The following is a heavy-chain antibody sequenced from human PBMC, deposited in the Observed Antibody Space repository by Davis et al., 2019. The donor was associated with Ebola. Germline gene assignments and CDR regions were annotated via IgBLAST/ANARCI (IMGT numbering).Heavy chain of an antibody. Sequence: GEFLKISCAASGFTFSSYAMHWVRQAPGKGLEWVAVISYDGSNKYYADSVKGRFTISRDNSKNTLYLQMNSLRAEDTAVYYCASENYSSGWYGGYFDYWGQGTLVTVSS. D-gene: IGHD6-19*01. J-gene: IGHJ4*02. V-gene: IGHV3-30-3*01. CDR2: ISYDGSNK. CDR1: GFTFSSYA. CDR3: ASENYSSGWYGGYFDY.